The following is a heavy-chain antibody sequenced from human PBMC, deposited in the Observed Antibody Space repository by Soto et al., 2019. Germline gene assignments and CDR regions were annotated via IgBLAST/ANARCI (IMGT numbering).Heavy chain of an antibody. J-gene: IGHJ6*03. CDR3: ARDSFEFGTTGTTSYYCYYMDV. D-gene: IGHD1-1*01. V-gene: IGHV3-11*01. CDR2: ISSSGSTI. Sequence: QVQLVESGGGLVKPGGSLRLSCAASGFTFSDYYMSWIRQAPGKGLEWVSYISSSGSTIYYADSVKGRFTISRDNAKNSQYLQMNSLRAEDTAVYYCARDSFEFGTTGTTSYYCYYMDVWGKGTTVTVSS. CDR1: GFTFSDYY.